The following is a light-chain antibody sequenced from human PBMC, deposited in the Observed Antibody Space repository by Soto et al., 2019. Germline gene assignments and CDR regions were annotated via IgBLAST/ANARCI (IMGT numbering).Light chain of an antibody. CDR1: QGIANF. V-gene: IGKV1-16*01. J-gene: IGKJ4*01. CDR2: GAS. Sequence: DIQMTQSPSSLSASVGDPVTITCRASQGIANFLAWFQQKPGKAPKSLIDGASSLQRCVPSRFSGRGSEADCTLNISSQKPGNSATYYCQQYHSYPITVGGGTQVEIK. CDR3: QQYHSYPIT.